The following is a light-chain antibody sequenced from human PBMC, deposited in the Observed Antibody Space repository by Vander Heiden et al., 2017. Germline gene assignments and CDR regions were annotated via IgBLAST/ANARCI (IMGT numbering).Light chain of an antibody. V-gene: IGKV2-40*01. CDR1: QSLLDSDDGNTY. Sequence: DIVMTQTALSLPVTPGEPASISCRSSQSLLDSDDGNTYLDWYLQKPGQSPQLLIYTVSYRASGVPDRFSGSGSGTDFTLKISRVEAEDVGVYYCRQRKEFPLTFGGATKVELK. CDR3: RQRKEFPLT. J-gene: IGKJ4*01. CDR2: TVS.